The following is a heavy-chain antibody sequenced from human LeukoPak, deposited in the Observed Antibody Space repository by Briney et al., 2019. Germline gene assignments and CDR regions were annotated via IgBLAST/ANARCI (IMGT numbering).Heavy chain of an antibody. CDR2: ISYDGSNK. CDR1: GFTFSSYG. CDR3: AKIEGSGWYERDC. D-gene: IGHD6-19*01. V-gene: IGHV3-30*18. Sequence: GGSLRLSCPASGFTFSSYGMHWVRQAPGKGLEWVAVISYDGSNKYYADSVKGRFTISRDNSKNTLFLQMNSLRAEDTAVYYCAKIEGSGWYERDCWGQGTLVTVSS. J-gene: IGHJ4*02.